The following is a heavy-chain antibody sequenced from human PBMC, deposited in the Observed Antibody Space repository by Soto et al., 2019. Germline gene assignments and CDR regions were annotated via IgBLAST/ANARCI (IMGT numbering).Heavy chain of an antibody. V-gene: IGHV3-30*18. CDR1: GFTFSSYG. CDR3: AKEYCSSTSCYEDWFDP. J-gene: IGHJ5*02. D-gene: IGHD2-2*01. CDR2: ISYDGSNK. Sequence: QVQLVESGGGVVQPGRSLRLSCAASGFTFSSYGMHWVRQAPGKGLEWVAVISYDGSNKYYADSVKGRFTISRDNSKNTLYLQMNSLSAEDTAVYYCAKEYCSSTSCYEDWFDPWGQGTLVTVSS.